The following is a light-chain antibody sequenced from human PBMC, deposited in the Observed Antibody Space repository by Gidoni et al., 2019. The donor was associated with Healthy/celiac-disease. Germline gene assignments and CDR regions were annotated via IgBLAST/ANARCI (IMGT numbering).Light chain of an antibody. CDR2: AAS. J-gene: IGKJ4*01. V-gene: IGKV1-39*01. Sequence: DIQLTQSPSSLSASVGDRVTITCRASQSISSYLNWYQQKPGKAPMLLIYAASSLQSGVPSRFSCSGSGTDFTLTISSLQPEDFATYYCQQSYSTPLTFGGGTKVEIK. CDR3: QQSYSTPLT. CDR1: QSISSY.